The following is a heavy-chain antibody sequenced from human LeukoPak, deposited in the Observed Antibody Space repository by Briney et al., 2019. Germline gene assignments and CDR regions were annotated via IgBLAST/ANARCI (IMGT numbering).Heavy chain of an antibody. J-gene: IGHJ4*02. CDR2: IGPTGTDR. Sequence: GGSLRLSCAASGFTFSSCGFNWVRQAPGKGLEWVSYIGPTGTDRYYADSVRGRFTISRDDAKNSMYLQMDSLRDEDTAVYYCATETIGRHYDYWGQGTLLTVSS. CDR1: GFTFSSCG. D-gene: IGHD1-14*01. CDR3: ATETIGRHYDY. V-gene: IGHV3-21*01.